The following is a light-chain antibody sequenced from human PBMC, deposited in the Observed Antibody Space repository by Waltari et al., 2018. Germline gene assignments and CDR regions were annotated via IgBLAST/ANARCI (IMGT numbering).Light chain of an antibody. CDR3: QQANSFVPLT. CDR1: QVINNF. V-gene: IGKV1-12*01. Sequence: DIQMPQSPSSVFASVGDRVTITCRASQVINNFLAWYQQKPGKAPYLLIYGASVLQSGVPARFSGSGSRTNFTLTINSLQPEDFATYFCQQANSFVPLTFGGGTRVQIK. CDR2: GAS. J-gene: IGKJ4*01.